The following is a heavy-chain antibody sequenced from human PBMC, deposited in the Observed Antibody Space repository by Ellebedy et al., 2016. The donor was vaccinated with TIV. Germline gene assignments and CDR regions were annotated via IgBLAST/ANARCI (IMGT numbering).Heavy chain of an antibody. V-gene: IGHV4-59*01. J-gene: IGHJ4*02. CDR3: ARQMYNWNHYFTFDY. CDR2: IYYSGST. Sequence: MPSETLSLTCTVSGGSISSYYWSWIRQPPGKGLEWIGYIYYSGSTNYNPSLKSRVTISVDTSKNQFSLKLSSVTAADTAVYYCARQMYNWNHYFTFDYWGQGTLVTVSS. D-gene: IGHD1-20*01. CDR1: GGSISSYY.